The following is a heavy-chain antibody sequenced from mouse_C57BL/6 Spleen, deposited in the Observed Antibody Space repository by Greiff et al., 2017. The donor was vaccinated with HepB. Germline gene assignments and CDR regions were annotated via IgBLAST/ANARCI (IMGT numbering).Heavy chain of an antibody. Sequence: QVQLQQSGPELVKPGASVKISCKASGYSFTSYYIHWVKQRPGQGLEWIGWIYPGSGNTKYNEKFKGKATLTADTSSSTAYMQLSSLTSEDSAVYYCARGRIRDGFDYWGQGTTLTVSS. CDR1: GYSFTSYY. D-gene: IGHD3-3*01. CDR2: IYPGSGNT. V-gene: IGHV1-66*01. J-gene: IGHJ2*01. CDR3: ARGRIRDGFDY.